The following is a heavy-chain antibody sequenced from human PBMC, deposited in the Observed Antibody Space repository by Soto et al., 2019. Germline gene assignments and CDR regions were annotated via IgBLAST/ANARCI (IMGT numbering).Heavy chain of an antibody. CDR1: GGSISSYY. V-gene: IGHV4-59*01. D-gene: IGHD3-10*01. CDR3: ARNDPQYYYGSGSYVSWFDP. J-gene: IGHJ5*02. Sequence: SETLSLTCTVSGGSISSYYWSWIRQPPGKGLEWIGYIYYSGSTNYNPSLKSRVTISVDTSKNQFSLKLSSVTAADTAVYYCARNDPQYYYGSGSYVSWFDPWGQGTLVTVSS. CDR2: IYYSGST.